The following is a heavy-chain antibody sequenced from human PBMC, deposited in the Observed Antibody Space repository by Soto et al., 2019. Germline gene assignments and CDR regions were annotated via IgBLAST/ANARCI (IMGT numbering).Heavy chain of an antibody. CDR1: GGSINSGGYY. V-gene: IGHV4-31*03. CDR3: ERGGTMVRGVIITQGYYYGMDV. J-gene: IGHJ6*02. D-gene: IGHD3-10*01. Sequence: SETLSLTCTVSGGSINSGGYYWSWIRQHPGKGLEWIGYINYSGSTNYNPSLKSRVIISRDTSKNQLSLNLSSVTAADTAVYYCERGGTMVRGVIITQGYYYGMDVWGQGTTVTVSS. CDR2: INYSGST.